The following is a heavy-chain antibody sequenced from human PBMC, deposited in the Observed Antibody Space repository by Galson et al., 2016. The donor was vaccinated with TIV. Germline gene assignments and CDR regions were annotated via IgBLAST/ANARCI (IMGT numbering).Heavy chain of an antibody. J-gene: IGHJ3*01. Sequence: SLRLSCAASGFTFSNFWMHWVRQVPGKGLVRVSRIKTDGSRTDYVDSVKSRFTISRDNVKNTVYLQMDSLRAEDTAVYYCRARGDSRAHDVFDFWGHGTMVTVSS. CDR2: IKTDGSRT. D-gene: IGHD3-3*01. CDR1: GFTFSNFW. CDR3: RARGDSRAHDVFDF. V-gene: IGHV3-74*01.